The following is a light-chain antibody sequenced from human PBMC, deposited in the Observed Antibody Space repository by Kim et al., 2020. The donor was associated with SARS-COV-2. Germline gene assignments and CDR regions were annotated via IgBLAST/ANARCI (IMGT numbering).Light chain of an antibody. J-gene: IGKJ2*01. V-gene: IGKV1-39*01. CDR2: AAS. CDR1: QSVSSH. CDR3: QQTYSTPYT. Sequence: DIQMTQSPYSLSASVGDRVTITCRASQSVSSHLNWYQQKPGKAPKLLIYAASTLQSAVPLRFSGSTSGTDFTLTVSSLQPEDFATYYCQQTYSTPYTFGQGTKLEI.